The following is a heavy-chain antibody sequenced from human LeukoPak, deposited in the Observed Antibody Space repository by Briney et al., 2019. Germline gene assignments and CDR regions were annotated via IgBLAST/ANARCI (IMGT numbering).Heavy chain of an antibody. CDR3: ARGGPAAGRFDY. CDR2: INSDGINT. Sequence: AGGSLRLSCAASGFTFSNYWMHWVRQAPGKGLVWVSRINSDGINTSYADSVKGRFTISRDNAKNTLNLQMNSLRAEDTAVYYCARGGPAAGRFDYWGQGTLVTVSS. D-gene: IGHD6-13*01. J-gene: IGHJ4*02. CDR1: GFTFSNYW. V-gene: IGHV3-74*01.